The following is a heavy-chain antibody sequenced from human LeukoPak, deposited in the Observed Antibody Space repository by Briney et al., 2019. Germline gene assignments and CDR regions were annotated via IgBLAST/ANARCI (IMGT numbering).Heavy chain of an antibody. Sequence: PGGSLRLSCAASGFTFSSYGMHWVRQAPGKGLEWVAFIRHDGSNKYYADSVKGRFTISRDNSKNTLYLQMNSLRAEDTAVYYCAKEVLKEFSPTYYFDYWGQGTLVTVSS. V-gene: IGHV3-30*02. D-gene: IGHD3-16*02. CDR2: IRHDGSNK. CDR1: GFTFSSYG. CDR3: AKEVLKEFSPTYYFDY. J-gene: IGHJ4*02.